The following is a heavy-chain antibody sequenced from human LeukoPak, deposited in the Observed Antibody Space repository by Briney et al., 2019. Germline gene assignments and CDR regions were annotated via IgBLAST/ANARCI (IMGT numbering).Heavy chain of an antibody. J-gene: IGHJ4*02. D-gene: IGHD5-18*01. Sequence: GGSLRLSCAASGFTFSSYGMSWVRQAPGKGLEWVSGISGSGSTIYYADSVKGRFTISRDNAKNSLYLQMNSLRAEDTAVYYCARGGYSYGYTPYYWGQGTLVTVSS. CDR1: GFTFSSYG. CDR2: ISGSGSTI. V-gene: IGHV3-48*01. CDR3: ARGGYSYGYTPYY.